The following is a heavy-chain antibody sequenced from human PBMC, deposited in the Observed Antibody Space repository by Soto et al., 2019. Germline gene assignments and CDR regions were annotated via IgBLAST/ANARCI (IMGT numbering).Heavy chain of an antibody. Sequence: SETLSLTCTVSGGSISSGGYYWSWIRQHPGKGLEWIGYIYYSGSTYYNPSLKSRVTISVDTSKNQFSLKLSSVTAADTAVYYCARFVVVEINPYNWFDPWGQGTLVTVSS. V-gene: IGHV4-31*03. CDR2: IYYSGST. J-gene: IGHJ5*02. CDR1: GGSISSGGYY. D-gene: IGHD2-15*01. CDR3: ARFVVVEINPYNWFDP.